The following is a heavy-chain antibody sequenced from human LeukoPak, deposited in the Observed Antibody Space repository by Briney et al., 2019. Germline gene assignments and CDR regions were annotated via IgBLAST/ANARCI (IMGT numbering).Heavy chain of an antibody. V-gene: IGHV3-9*01. D-gene: IGHD1-1*01. CDR1: GFTFDDYA. J-gene: IGHJ3*02. Sequence: PGGSLGLSCAASGFTFDDYAMHWVRQAPGKGLEWVSGISWNSGSIGYADSVKGRFTISRDNAKNSLYLQMNSLRAEDTALYYCARRSGGTHAFDIWGQGTMVTVSS. CDR2: ISWNSGSI. CDR3: ARRSGGTHAFDI.